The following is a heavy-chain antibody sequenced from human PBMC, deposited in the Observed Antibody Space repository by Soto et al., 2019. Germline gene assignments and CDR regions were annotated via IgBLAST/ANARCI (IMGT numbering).Heavy chain of an antibody. CDR1: GFTFSSYS. V-gene: IGHV3-21*01. D-gene: IGHD1-1*01. CDR2: ISSSSSYI. J-gene: IGHJ6*02. Sequence: GGSLRLSCAASGFTFSSYSMNWVRQAPGKGLEWVSSISSSSSYIYYAYSVKGRFTISRDNAKNSLYLQMNSLRAEDTAVYYCAREGKTGTDYYYYGMDVWGQGTTVTVSS. CDR3: AREGKTGTDYYYYGMDV.